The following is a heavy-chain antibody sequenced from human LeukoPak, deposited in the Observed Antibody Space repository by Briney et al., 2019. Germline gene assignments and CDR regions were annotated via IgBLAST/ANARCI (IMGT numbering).Heavy chain of an antibody. CDR2: IWYDGSNK. CDR3: ARDYYYDSSGYYPR. D-gene: IGHD3-22*01. CDR1: GFTFSSYG. Sequence: RGSLRLSCAASGFTFSSYGMHWVRQAPGNGLEWVAVIWYDGSNKYYADSVKGRFTISRDNSKNTLYLQMNSLRAEDTAVYYCARDYYYDSSGYYPRWGQGTLVTVSS. J-gene: IGHJ4*02. V-gene: IGHV3-33*01.